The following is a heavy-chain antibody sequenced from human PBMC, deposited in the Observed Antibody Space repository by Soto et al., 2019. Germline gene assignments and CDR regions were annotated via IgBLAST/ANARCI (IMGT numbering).Heavy chain of an antibody. CDR2: IYATGTT. CDR1: GASISGFY. CDR3: VRDGTKTLRDWFDP. Sequence: SETLSLTCTVSGASISGFYWSWIRKSVGKGLEWIGRIYATGTTDYNPSLKSRVMMSVDTSKKQFSLKLRSVTAADTAVYYCVRDGTKTLRDWFDPWGQGISVTVSS. J-gene: IGHJ5*02. V-gene: IGHV4-4*07. D-gene: IGHD1-1*01.